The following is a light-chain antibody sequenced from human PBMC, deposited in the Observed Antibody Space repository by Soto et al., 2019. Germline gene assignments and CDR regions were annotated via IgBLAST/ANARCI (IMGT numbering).Light chain of an antibody. Sequence: EIVITQSPGTLSLSPGERATLSCRASQSISGNLVWYQQKPGQAPRLLIYGASTRATGIPARFSGSGSGTEFTLTISSLQSEDFAVYYCQQYGGAPWTFGQGTKVDIK. CDR1: QSISGN. J-gene: IGKJ1*01. CDR2: GAS. CDR3: QQYGGAPWT. V-gene: IGKV3-15*01.